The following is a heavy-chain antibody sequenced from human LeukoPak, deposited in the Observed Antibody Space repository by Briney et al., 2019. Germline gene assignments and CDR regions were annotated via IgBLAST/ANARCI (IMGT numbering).Heavy chain of an antibody. J-gene: IGHJ4*02. V-gene: IGHV3-23*01. Sequence: GGSLRLSCAASGFIFSSYAMSWVRQAPGKGLEWVSTISGSGLSTYYADSVKGRFTISRDDSNNTLYLQMNSLRVEDTAVYYCARAGSSTWPHDYWGQGTLVTVSS. D-gene: IGHD6-13*01. CDR1: GFIFSSYA. CDR3: ARAGSSTWPHDY. CDR2: ISGSGLST.